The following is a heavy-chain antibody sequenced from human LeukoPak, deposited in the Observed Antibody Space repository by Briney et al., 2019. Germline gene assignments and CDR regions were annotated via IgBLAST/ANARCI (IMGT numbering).Heavy chain of an antibody. CDR3: ARDPYKSQNFDY. V-gene: IGHV1-2*02. CDR1: GYTFSGYN. D-gene: IGHD1-14*01. J-gene: IGHJ4*02. Sequence: ASVKVSCKASGYTFSGYNIHWVRQAPGQGLEWMGWINPNSGGTNYAQKFQGRVTMTRDTFISTAYMEVRRLRSDDTAVYYCARDPYKSQNFDYWGQGILVTVSS. CDR2: INPNSGGT.